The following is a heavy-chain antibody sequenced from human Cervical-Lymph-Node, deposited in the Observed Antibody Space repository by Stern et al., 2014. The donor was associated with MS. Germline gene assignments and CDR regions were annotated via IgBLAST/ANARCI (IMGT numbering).Heavy chain of an antibody. CDR3: AREGYSSSYDAFDI. Sequence: VQLEESGPGLVKPSGTLSLTCAVSGGSISSSNWWRWVRQPPGKGLEGIGEIYHSGSTSYNPPLKSRVTISLDKSKNQFSLKLSSVTAADTAVYYCAREGYSSSYDAFDIWGQGTMVTVSS. V-gene: IGHV4-4*02. D-gene: IGHD6-6*01. CDR2: IYHSGST. J-gene: IGHJ3*02. CDR1: GGSISSSNW.